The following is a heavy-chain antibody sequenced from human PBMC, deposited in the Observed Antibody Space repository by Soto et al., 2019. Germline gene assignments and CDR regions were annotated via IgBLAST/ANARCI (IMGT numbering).Heavy chain of an antibody. CDR1: GGTFSSYA. Sequence: ASVKVSCKASGGTFSSYAISWVRQAPGQGLEWMGGIIPIFGTANYAQKFQGRVTITADESTSTAYMELSSLRSEDTAVYYCASRTGGEYYYDSSGYYYDYWGQGTLVTVSS. CDR2: IIPIFGTA. CDR3: ASRTGGEYYYDSSGYYYDY. J-gene: IGHJ4*02. V-gene: IGHV1-69*13. D-gene: IGHD3-22*01.